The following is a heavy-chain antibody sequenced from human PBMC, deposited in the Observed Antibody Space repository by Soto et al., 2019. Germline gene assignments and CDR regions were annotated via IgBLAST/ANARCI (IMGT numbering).Heavy chain of an antibody. Sequence: QVQLMQSGAEVKKPGSSVKVSCKASGGTFSTYSFIWVRQAPGQGLEWMGRIIPIVGITNYAQKFQGRVTINSEKSTTTAYMELCSLRSGDTAVYYCGKVGHYYGSGDDYHVGFDYWGQGTVVTVSS. CDR2: IIPIVGIT. CDR3: GKVGHYYGSGDDYHVGFDY. CDR1: GGTFSTYS. V-gene: IGHV1-69*02. D-gene: IGHD3-10*01. J-gene: IGHJ4*02.